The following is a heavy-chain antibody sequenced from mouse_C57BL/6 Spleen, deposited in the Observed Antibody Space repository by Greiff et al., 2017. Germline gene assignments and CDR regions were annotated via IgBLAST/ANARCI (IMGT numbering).Heavy chain of an antibody. D-gene: IGHD2-4*01. CDR1: GYSFTGYY. CDR2: INPSTGGT. Sequence: EVKLMESGPELVKPGASVKISCKASGYSFTGYYMNWVKQSPEKSLEWIGEINPSTGGTTYNQKFKAKATLTVDKSSSTAYMQLKSLTSEDSAVYYCARGYDYEFAYWGQGTLVTVSA. J-gene: IGHJ3*01. V-gene: IGHV1-42*01. CDR3: ARGYDYEFAY.